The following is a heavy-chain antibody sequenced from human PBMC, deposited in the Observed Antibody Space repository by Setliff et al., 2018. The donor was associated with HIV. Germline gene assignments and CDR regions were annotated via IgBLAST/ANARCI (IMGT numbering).Heavy chain of an antibody. CDR3: ARHGVDDTSANYFRFGVHDH. CDR1: GGSVSSGSSY. D-gene: IGHD3-22*01. CDR2: VCYSRSS. J-gene: IGHJ4*02. V-gene: IGHV4-39*01. Sequence: PSETLSLTCTVSGGSVSSGSSYWGWIRQPPGKGLEWIGNVCYSRSSYYNPSLKSRVTISVDTSKNQFSLKLSSVTAADTAVYYCARHGVDDTSANYFRFGVHDHWGQGTLVTVSS.